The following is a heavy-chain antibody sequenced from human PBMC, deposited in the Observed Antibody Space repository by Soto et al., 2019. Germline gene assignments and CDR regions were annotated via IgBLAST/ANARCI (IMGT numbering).Heavy chain of an antibody. V-gene: IGHV4-34*01. D-gene: IGHD6-13*01. CDR1: GGSFSGYY. CDR3: GRGFGVEIAAAGTNFDY. J-gene: IGHJ4*02. Sequence: SETLSLTCAFYGGSFSGYYWSWIRQPPGKGLEWIGEINHSGSTNYNPSLKSRVTISVDTSKNQFSLKLSSVTAADTAVYYCGRGFGVEIAAAGTNFDYWGQGTLVTVSS. CDR2: INHSGST.